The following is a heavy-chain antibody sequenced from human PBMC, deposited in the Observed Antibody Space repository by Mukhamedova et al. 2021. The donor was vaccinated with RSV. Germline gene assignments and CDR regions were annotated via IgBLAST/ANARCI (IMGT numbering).Heavy chain of an antibody. CDR3: TRNPTDYYGSGSLVDY. CDR2: IRSKAYGGTT. V-gene: IGHV3-49*02. Sequence: EWVGFIRSKAYGGTTEYAASVKGRFTISRDDSKSIAYLQMNSLKTEDTAVYYCTRNPTDYYGSGSLVDYCGQGTLVTVSS. D-gene: IGHD3-10*01. J-gene: IGHJ4*02.